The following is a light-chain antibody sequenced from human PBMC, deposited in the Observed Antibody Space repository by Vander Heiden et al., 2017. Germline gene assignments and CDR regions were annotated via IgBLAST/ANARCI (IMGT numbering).Light chain of an antibody. CDR1: TGAVTSGNS. Sequence: QTVVTQEPPLTVSPGGTVTLTCASSTGAVTSGNSQNWIQQKRGQAPRSLIYNKGNKPSWTTARFSGSLLGGKAALTLSHEQPDDEADYYCLLYYGGARIFGGGTKLTVL. CDR3: LLYYGGARI. V-gene: IGLV7-43*01. CDR2: NKG. J-gene: IGLJ2*01.